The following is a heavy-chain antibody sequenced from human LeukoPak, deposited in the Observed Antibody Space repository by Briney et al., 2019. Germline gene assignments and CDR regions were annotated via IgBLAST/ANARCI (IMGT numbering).Heavy chain of an antibody. CDR1: GFSLTTYA. D-gene: IGHD2-21*02. CDR2: ISDRGDST. V-gene: IGHV3-23*01. J-gene: IGHJ3*01. Sequence: GGSLRLSCAASGFSLTTYAMGWVRQAPGKGLEWVSVISDRGDSTYYADSVKGRFTISRDSSKNTLYLQMNSLGGEDTALYYCAKGRWGLTINNFDLWGQGTMVTVSS. CDR3: AKGRWGLTINNFDL.